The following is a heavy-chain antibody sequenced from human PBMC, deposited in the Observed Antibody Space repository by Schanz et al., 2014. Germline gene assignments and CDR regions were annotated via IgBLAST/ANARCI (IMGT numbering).Heavy chain of an antibody. CDR1: GFTFNSYG. D-gene: IGHD1-26*01. CDR3: AKEWSPSF. J-gene: IGHJ4*02. CDR2: IWYDGSNK. Sequence: QVQLVESGGGVVQPGRSLRLSCAASGFTFNSYGMHWVRQAPGKGLEWVAFIWYDGSNKYYADSVKGRFTVSRDNAKSTLFLQMDSLRPEDTAIYYCAKEWSPSFWGQGTLVTVSS. V-gene: IGHV3-30*02.